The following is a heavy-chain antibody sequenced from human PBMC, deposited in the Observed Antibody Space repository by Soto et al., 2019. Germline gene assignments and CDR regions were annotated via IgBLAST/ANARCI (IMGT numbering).Heavy chain of an antibody. CDR1: GGSISTYY. V-gene: IGHV4-59*01. CDR3: SRDGLEGWFDP. J-gene: IGHJ5*02. CDR2: IYYSGST. Sequence: SETLSLTCTVSGGSISTYYWSWIRQPPGKGLEWVGYIYYSGSTNYNPSLKSRVTISVDTSKNQFSLKLSSVTAADTAVYYCSRDGLEGWFDPWGQGTLVTVSS.